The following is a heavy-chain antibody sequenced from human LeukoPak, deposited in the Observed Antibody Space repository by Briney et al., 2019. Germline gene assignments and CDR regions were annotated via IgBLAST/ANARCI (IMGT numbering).Heavy chain of an antibody. V-gene: IGHV4-39*07. D-gene: IGHD1-26*01. CDR2: IYYSGTT. J-gene: IGHJ4*02. CDR3: ARGGSGSYYPFDY. CDR1: GGSISSSSHY. Sequence: SETLSLTCIVSGGSISSSSHYWGWIRQSPGKGLEWIGSIYYSGTTHNNPTLKSRVTISVDTSKNQFSLKLSSVTAADTAVYYCARGGSGSYYPFDYWGQGTLVTVSS.